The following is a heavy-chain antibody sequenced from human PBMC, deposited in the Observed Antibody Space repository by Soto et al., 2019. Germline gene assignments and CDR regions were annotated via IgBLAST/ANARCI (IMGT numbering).Heavy chain of an antibody. CDR1: GYTFTGYY. Sequence: ASVKVSCKASGYTFTGYYMHWVRQAPGQGLEWMGWINPNSGGTNYAQKFQGWVTMTRDTSISTAYMELSRLRSDDTAVYYCARELEDSNSTPKRRTDYYYYGMDVWGQGTTVTVSS. D-gene: IGHD4-4*01. CDR2: INPNSGGT. J-gene: IGHJ6*02. V-gene: IGHV1-2*04. CDR3: ARELEDSNSTPKRRTDYYYYGMDV.